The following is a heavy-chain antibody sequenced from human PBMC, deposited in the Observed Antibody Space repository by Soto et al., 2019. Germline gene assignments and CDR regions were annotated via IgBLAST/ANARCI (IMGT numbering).Heavy chain of an antibody. J-gene: IGHJ2*01. CDR1: GFTFSSYW. V-gene: IGHV3-7*01. Sequence: EVQVAESGGGLVQPGGSLRLSCATSGFTFSSYWMTWGRQAPGNGLEWVANIKPDGSEKYYVYSVRGRFTISRDNAKNSLYLQMDSLRAEDTAVYYCARDRSEYCCSNWYPDFYLWGRGTLVTVSS. CDR2: IKPDGSEK. D-gene: IGHD7-27*01. CDR3: ARDRSEYCCSNWYPDFYL.